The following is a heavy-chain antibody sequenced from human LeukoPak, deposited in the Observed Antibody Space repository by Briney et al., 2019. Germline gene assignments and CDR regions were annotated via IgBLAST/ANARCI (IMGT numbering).Heavy chain of an antibody. CDR2: IYQSGST. D-gene: IGHD2-2*01. CDR3: ARVKYPRYYYYMDV. J-gene: IGHJ6*03. Sequence: SGTLSLTCAVSGGSISSSNWGSWVRQPPGKGLEGIGEIYQSGSTNYNPSLKRRVTISVDKSKNQFSLKLSSVTAADTAVYYCARVKYPRYYYYMDVWGKGTTVTVSS. CDR1: GGSISSSNW. V-gene: IGHV4-4*02.